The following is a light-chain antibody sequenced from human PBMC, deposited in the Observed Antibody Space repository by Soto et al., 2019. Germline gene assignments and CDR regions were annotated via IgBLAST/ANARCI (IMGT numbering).Light chain of an antibody. CDR1: QTVSSNF. Sequence: IVLTQSPGTPSLSPGERATLSCRASQTVSSNFLAWYQEKPGQAPRLLIYGASSRATGIPDRFSGSGSGTEFSLTISNLQPDDFATYYCQQYENYWTFGQGTK. V-gene: IGKV3-20*01. CDR2: GAS. CDR3: QQYENYWT. J-gene: IGKJ1*01.